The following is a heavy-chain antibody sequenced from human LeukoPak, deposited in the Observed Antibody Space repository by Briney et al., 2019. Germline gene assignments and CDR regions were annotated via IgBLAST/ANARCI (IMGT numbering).Heavy chain of an antibody. J-gene: IGHJ6*03. CDR2: FDPEDGET. V-gene: IGHV1-24*01. CDR1: GYTLTELS. CDR3: ATHSSSWYDYMDV. D-gene: IGHD6-13*01. Sequence: ASVKVSCKVSGYTLTELSMHWVRQAPGKGLEWMGGFDPEDGETIYAQKFQGRVTMTEDTSTDTAYTELSSLRSEDTAVYYCATHSSSWYDYMDVWGKGTTVTVSS.